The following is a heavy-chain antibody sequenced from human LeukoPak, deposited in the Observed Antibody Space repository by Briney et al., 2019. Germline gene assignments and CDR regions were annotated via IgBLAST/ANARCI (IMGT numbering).Heavy chain of an antibody. CDR2: ISSSGSYI. D-gene: IGHD3-3*01. CDR1: GFTFSSYR. V-gene: IGHV3-21*01. J-gene: IGHJ4*02. Sequence: GGSLRLSCAASGFTFSSYRMNWVRQAPGKGLEWVSSISSSGSYIYYADSVKGRLTISRDNAKNSLYLQMNSLRAEDTAVYYCARVRTYYDFWSGYYSGSESDYWGQGTLVTVSS. CDR3: ARVRTYYDFWSGYYSGSESDY.